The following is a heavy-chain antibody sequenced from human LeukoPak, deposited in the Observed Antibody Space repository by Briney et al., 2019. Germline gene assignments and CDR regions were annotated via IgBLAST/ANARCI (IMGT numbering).Heavy chain of an antibody. Sequence: PSETLSLTCAVSGGSISSSHRWSWVRQPPGKGLEWIGEISHSGSTNYNPSLKSRVTISVDKSKDQFSLKLSSVTAADTAVCYCAKGGYSYGFYFDYWGQGTLVTVSS. V-gene: IGHV4-4*02. CDR2: ISHSGST. CDR1: GGSISSSHR. J-gene: IGHJ4*02. CDR3: AKGGYSYGFYFDY. D-gene: IGHD5-18*01.